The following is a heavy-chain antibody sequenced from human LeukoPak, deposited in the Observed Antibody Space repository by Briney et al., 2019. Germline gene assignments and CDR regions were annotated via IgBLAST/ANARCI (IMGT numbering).Heavy chain of an antibody. CDR3: ARLGDIVVVPAAIYFDY. V-gene: IGHV1-18*01. CDR2: ISAYNGNT. CDR1: GYTFTSYG. J-gene: IGHJ4*02. Sequence: ASVKVSCKASGYTFTSYGISWVRQAPGQGLEWMGWISAYNGNTNYAQKLQGRVTMTTDTSTSTAYMELRSLRSDDTAVYYCARLGDIVVVPAAIYFDYWGQGTLVTVSS. D-gene: IGHD2-2*01.